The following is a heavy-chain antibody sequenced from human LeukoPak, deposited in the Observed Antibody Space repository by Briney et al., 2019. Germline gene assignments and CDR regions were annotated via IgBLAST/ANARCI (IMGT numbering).Heavy chain of an antibody. Sequence: GESLRLSCAASGFXVSSNYISWVRQAPGKGLKWVSVIYSGGSTYYADSVKGRFTISRDNSKNTLYLQMNSLRAEDTAVYYCARDLNYDYVWGSYRFHALGYWGQGTLVAVSS. D-gene: IGHD3-16*02. CDR3: ARDLNYDYVWGSYRFHALGY. CDR1: GFXVSSNY. CDR2: IYSGGST. V-gene: IGHV3-66*01. J-gene: IGHJ4*02.